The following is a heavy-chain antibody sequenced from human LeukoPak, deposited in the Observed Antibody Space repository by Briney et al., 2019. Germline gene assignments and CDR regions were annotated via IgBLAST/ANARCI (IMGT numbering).Heavy chain of an antibody. CDR2: IYTSGST. Sequence: PSETLSLTCTVSGGSISSYYWSWIRQPAGKGLEWIGRIYTSGSTNYNPSLKSRSTMSADTSKNQFSLKLSSVTAADTAVYYCARETAYYDFWSGRAFDYWGQGTLVTVSS. J-gene: IGHJ4*02. V-gene: IGHV4-4*07. D-gene: IGHD3-3*01. CDR3: ARETAYYDFWSGRAFDY. CDR1: GGSISSYY.